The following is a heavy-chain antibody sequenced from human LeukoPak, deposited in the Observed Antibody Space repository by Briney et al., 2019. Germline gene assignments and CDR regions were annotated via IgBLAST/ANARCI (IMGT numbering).Heavy chain of an antibody. D-gene: IGHD3-22*01. CDR2: ISGSGGST. CDR3: AKEGYYYDSSGLPRQYYYYMDV. Sequence: GGSLRLSCAASGFTFSSYAMSWVRPAPGKGLEWVSAISGSGGSTYYADSVKGRFTISRDNSKNTLYLQMNSLRAEDTAVYYCAKEGYYYDSSGLPRQYYYYMDVWGKGTTVTVSS. CDR1: GFTFSSYA. V-gene: IGHV3-23*01. J-gene: IGHJ6*03.